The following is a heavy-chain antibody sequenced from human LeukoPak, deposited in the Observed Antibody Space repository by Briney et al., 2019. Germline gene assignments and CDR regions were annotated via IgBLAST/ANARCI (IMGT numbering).Heavy chain of an antibody. CDR2: INHSGST. V-gene: IGHV4-34*01. Sequence: SETLSLTCAVYGGSFSGYYWSWIRQPPGKGLEWIGEINHSGSTNYNPSLKSRVTISVDTSKNQFSLKLTSVTASDTAVYYCARLPDPWGQGTLVTVSS. J-gene: IGHJ5*02. CDR1: GGSFSGYY. CDR3: ARLPDP.